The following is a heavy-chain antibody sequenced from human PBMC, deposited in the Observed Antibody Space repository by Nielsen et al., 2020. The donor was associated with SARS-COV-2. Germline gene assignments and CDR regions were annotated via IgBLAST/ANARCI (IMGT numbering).Heavy chain of an antibody. V-gene: IGHV3-48*02. CDR1: GFTFSSYS. CDR2: ITSSSSYT. D-gene: IGHD4/OR15-4a*01. CDR3: ATVDDYGVTVDH. Sequence: GGSLRLSCAASGFTFSSYSMNWARQAPGKGLEWVSYITSSSSYTYYADSVKGRFTIARDNAKNALYLQMNSLRDEDTALYYCATVDDYGVTVDHWGQGTQVTVSS. J-gene: IGHJ4*02.